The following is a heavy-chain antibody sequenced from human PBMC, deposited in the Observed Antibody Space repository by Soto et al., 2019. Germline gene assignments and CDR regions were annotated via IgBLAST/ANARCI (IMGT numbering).Heavy chain of an antibody. CDR2: ISGSGGDT. V-gene: IGHV3-23*01. J-gene: IGHJ4*02. CDR3: AGPGYSSQDY. CDR1: GFTFSTFA. Sequence: EVQLLESGGGVVQPGGSLRLSCVASGFTFSTFALSWVRQSPGKGLEWVAAISGSGGDTDYADSVKGRFTISRDNSKSTLYLQLNSLSVEDTAVYYCAGPGYSSQDYWGQGTLVTVSS. D-gene: IGHD5-18*01.